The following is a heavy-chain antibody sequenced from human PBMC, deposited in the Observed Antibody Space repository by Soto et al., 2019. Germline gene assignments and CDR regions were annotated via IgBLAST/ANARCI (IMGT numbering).Heavy chain of an antibody. Sequence: SETLSLTCSVSGASITTYYWIWIRQPPGKGLEWIGPISYSGSTKYNPSLESRVMISLDTSKNQFSLRLTSVTAADTALYYCARDWDSSGLFDPWGQGALVTVSS. J-gene: IGHJ5*02. CDR2: ISYSGST. V-gene: IGHV4-59*01. CDR1: GASITTYY. CDR3: ARDWDSSGLFDP. D-gene: IGHD3-10*01.